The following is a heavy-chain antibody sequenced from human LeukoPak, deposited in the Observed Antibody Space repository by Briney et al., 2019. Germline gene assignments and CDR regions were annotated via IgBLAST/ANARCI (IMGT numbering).Heavy chain of an antibody. J-gene: IGHJ5*02. V-gene: IGHV4-4*02. CDR2: IYPGGST. D-gene: IGHD3-10*01. Sequence: SGTLSLTCAVFGGSISSSKWWSWVRQAPGKGLEWIGEIYPGGSTNYNPSLKSRVSISVDKSKNQFSLKLYSVTAADTAVYYCARGNGWGSSSDWFDPWGQGTLVTVSS. CDR3: ARGNGWGSSSDWFDP. CDR1: GGSISSSKW.